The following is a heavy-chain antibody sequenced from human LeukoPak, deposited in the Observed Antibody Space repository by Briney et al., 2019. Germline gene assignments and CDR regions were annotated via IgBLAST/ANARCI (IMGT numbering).Heavy chain of an antibody. D-gene: IGHD6-19*01. Sequence: GGSLRLSCAVSGFTFSSYSMNWVRQAPGKGLEWVSYICTSSSTIYYADSVKGRFTISRDNAKNSLYLQMNSLRDEDTAVYYCARAVAGTFLPKYYYGMDVWGQGTTVTVSS. V-gene: IGHV3-48*02. J-gene: IGHJ6*02. CDR2: ICTSSSTI. CDR1: GFTFSSYS. CDR3: ARAVAGTFLPKYYYGMDV.